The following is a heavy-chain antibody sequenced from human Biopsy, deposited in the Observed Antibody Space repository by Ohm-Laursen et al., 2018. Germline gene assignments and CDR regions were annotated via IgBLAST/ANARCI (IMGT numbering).Heavy chain of an antibody. CDR1: GYTFTNYG. CDR2: IIPILRTT. Sequence: GSSVKVSCKASGYTFTNYGISWVRQAPGQGLEWMGRIIPILRTTTYAPKFQGRVTFTADKSSSTAYLELSSLTSEDTAMFYCAREAIGYQLPCDDWGQGTLVTVSS. CDR3: AREAIGYQLPCDD. D-gene: IGHD2-15*01. J-gene: IGHJ4*02. V-gene: IGHV1-69*04.